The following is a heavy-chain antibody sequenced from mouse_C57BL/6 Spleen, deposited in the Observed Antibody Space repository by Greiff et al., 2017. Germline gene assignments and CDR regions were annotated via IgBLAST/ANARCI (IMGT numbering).Heavy chain of an antibody. Sequence: VQLQQSGPELVKPGASVKISCKASGYTFTDYYMNWVKQSHGKSLEWIGDINPNNGGTSYNQKFKGKATLTVDKSSSTAYMEFRSLTSEDSAVYYCARWWDDAMDYWGQGTSVTVSS. D-gene: IGHD1-1*02. CDR3: ARWWDDAMDY. CDR2: INPNNGGT. V-gene: IGHV1-26*01. J-gene: IGHJ4*01. CDR1: GYTFTDYY.